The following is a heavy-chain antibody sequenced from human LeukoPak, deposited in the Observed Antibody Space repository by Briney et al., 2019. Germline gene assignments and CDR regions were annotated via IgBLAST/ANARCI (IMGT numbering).Heavy chain of an antibody. CDR1: GFTFNNYA. V-gene: IGHV3-23*01. CDR3: AKLGAMARGVIDHFDF. Sequence: PGGSLRLSCVASGFTFNNYAMSWVRQAPGKGLEWVSSISGNGAITYYADSVKGRYTISRDNSNNTLYLQMNSLRAEDTAVYFCAKLGAMARGVIDHFDFWGQGTLVTVSS. D-gene: IGHD3-10*01. CDR2: ISGNGAIT. J-gene: IGHJ4*02.